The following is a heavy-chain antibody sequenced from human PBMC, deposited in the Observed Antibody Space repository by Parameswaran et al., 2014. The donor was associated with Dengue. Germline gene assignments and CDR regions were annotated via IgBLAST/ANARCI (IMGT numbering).Heavy chain of an antibody. V-gene: IGHV4-31*02. Sequence: PGKGLEWIGYIYYSGSTYYNPSLKSRVTISVDTSKNQFSLKLSSVTAADTAVYYCARLVPLSAFDIWGQGQWS. CDR2: IYYSGST. D-gene: IGHD2-2*01. CDR3: ARLVPLSAFDI. J-gene: IGHJ3*02.